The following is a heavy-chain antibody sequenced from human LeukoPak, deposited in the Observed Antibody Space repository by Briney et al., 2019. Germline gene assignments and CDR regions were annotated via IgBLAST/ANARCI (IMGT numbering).Heavy chain of an antibody. CDR3: AKDLHEIAADY. CDR2: IKGGGITT. J-gene: IGHJ4*02. CDR1: GFTFSSFW. Sequence: GGSLRLSCEASGFTFSSFWMHWVRQAPGRGLVWVARIKGGGITTNYADPAKGRFTVSRDNDKNTVYLQMNSLRAEDTAVYYCAKDLHEIAADYWGQGTLVTVAS. D-gene: IGHD2-21*01. V-gene: IGHV3-74*01.